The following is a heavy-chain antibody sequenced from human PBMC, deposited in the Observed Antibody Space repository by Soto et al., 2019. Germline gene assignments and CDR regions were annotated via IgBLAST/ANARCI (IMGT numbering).Heavy chain of an antibody. CDR2: ISSSSSYI. J-gene: IGHJ6*03. Sequence: EVQLVESGGGLVKPGGSLRLSCAASGFTFSSYSMNWVRQAPGKGLEWVSSISSSSSYIYYADSVKGRFTISRDNAKNSLYLQMNSLRAEGTAVYYCARVGHYYYYYMDVWGKGTTVTVSS. CDR1: GFTFSSYS. CDR3: ARVGHYYYYYMDV. V-gene: IGHV3-21*01.